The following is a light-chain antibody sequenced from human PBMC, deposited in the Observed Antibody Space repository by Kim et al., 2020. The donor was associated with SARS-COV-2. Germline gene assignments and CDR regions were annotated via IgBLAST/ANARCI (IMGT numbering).Light chain of an antibody. Sequence: QSALTQPPSASGSPGQSVTISCTGTSSDVGGYNYVSWYQQHPGKAPKLMIYEVSKRPSGVPDRFSGSKSGNTASLTVSGLQAEDEADYYCISYAGSNNYVFGTGTRSPS. J-gene: IGLJ1*01. CDR3: ISYAGSNNYV. V-gene: IGLV2-8*01. CDR1: SSDVGGYNY. CDR2: EVS.